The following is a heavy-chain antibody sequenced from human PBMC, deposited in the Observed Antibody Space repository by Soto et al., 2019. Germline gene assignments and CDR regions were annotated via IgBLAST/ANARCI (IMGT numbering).Heavy chain of an antibody. Sequence: QVQLVQSGAEVKKPGSSVKVSCKASGGTFSSYAISWVRQAPGQGLEWMVGIIPIFGTANYAQKFQDRVTITADESTSTAYMELSSLRSEDTAVYYCARSSITLVRGADYTMDVWGQGTTVTVSS. CDR3: ARSSITLVRGADYTMDV. J-gene: IGHJ6*02. D-gene: IGHD3-10*01. V-gene: IGHV1-69*01. CDR2: IIPIFGTA. CDR1: GGTFSSYA.